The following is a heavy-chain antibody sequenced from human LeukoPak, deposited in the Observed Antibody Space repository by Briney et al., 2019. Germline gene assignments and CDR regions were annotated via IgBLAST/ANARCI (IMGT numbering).Heavy chain of an antibody. V-gene: IGHV6-1*01. J-gene: IGHJ6*03. CDR3: ARAEPFGVEATRIYYYMDV. CDR1: GDSVSINSAA. CDR2: TYYRSKWYN. Sequence: SQTLSLTSALSGDSVSINSAAWNWIRQSPSRGVEWLGSTYYRSKWYNDYAVSVKSRITIKPDTSKNQFSLQLTSVTPQDTAVYYCARAEPFGVEATRIYYYMDVWGKGTTVTVS. D-gene: IGHD1-26*01.